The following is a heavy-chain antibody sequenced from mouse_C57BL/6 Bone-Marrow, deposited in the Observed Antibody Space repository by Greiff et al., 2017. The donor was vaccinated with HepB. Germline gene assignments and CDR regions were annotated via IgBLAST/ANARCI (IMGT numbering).Heavy chain of an antibody. CDR1: GYSIPSDY. D-gene: IGHD2-5*01. J-gene: IGHJ3*01. Sequence: EVMLVESGPGLAKPSQTLSLTCSVTGYSIPSDYWNWIRKFPGNKLEYMGYISYSGSTYYNPSLKSRISITRDTSKNQYYLQLNSVTTEDTATYYCARSGDSNYEGGFAYWGQGTLVTVSA. CDR3: ARSGDSNYEGGFAY. V-gene: IGHV3-8*01. CDR2: ISYSGST.